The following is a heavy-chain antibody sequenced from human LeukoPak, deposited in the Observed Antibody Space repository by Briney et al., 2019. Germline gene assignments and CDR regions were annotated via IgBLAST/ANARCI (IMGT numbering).Heavy chain of an antibody. V-gene: IGHV4-4*07. D-gene: IGHD1-20*01. CDR3: ARHSNWSGGVDWFDP. Sequence: SETLSLTCTVSGGSISSYYWSWIRQPAGKGLEWIGRIYTSGSTNYNPSLKSRVTMSVDTSKNQFSLKLNSVTAADTAVYYCARHSNWSGGVDWFDPWGQGTQVTVSS. CDR1: GGSISSYY. CDR2: IYTSGST. J-gene: IGHJ5*02.